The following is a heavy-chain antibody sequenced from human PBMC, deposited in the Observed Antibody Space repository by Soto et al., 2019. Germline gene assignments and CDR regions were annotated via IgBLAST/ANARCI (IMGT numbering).Heavy chain of an antibody. Sequence: GGSLRLSCAASGFRFSDYSMSWIRQGPGRGLEWLSDMSGSGAFVNYADPVKGRFTISRDNAKNSLYLQMNSLRAEDTAVYYCARALYCYSTSCYYYYYYVMDVWGQGTTVTVSS. CDR2: MSGSGAFV. V-gene: IGHV3-11*06. J-gene: IGHJ6*02. D-gene: IGHD2-2*01. CDR3: ARALYCYSTSCYYYYYYVMDV. CDR1: GFRFSDYS.